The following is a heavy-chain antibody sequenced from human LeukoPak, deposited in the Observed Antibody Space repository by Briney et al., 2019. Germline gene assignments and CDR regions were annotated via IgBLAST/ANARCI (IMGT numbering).Heavy chain of an antibody. D-gene: IGHD3-10*01. CDR1: GGSINTPNYY. J-gene: IGHJ4*02. CDR3: ARGDGSGSYYQPNFDY. V-gene: IGHV4-61*01. Sequence: IPSETLSLTCTVSGGSINTPNYYWSWIRQPPGKGLGWIGYIYYSGSTNYNPSLKSRVTISVDTSKNQFSLKLSSVTAADTAVYYCARGDGSGSYYQPNFDYWGQGTLVTVSS. CDR2: IYYSGST.